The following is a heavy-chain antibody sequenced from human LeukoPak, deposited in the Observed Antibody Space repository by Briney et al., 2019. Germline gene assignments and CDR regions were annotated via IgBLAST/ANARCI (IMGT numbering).Heavy chain of an antibody. CDR1: GFTFSSYG. V-gene: IGHV3-33*01. Sequence: PGGSLRLSCAASGFTFSSYGMHWVRQAPGKGLEWVAVIWYDGSNKYYADSVKGRFTISRDNSKNTLYLQMNSLRAEDTAVYYCARGNVAVAGTFDYWGQGTLVTVSS. D-gene: IGHD6-19*01. J-gene: IGHJ4*02. CDR2: IWYDGSNK. CDR3: ARGNVAVAGTFDY.